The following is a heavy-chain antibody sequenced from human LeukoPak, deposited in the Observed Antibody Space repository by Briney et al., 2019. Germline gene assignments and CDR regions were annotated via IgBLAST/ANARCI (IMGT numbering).Heavy chain of an antibody. D-gene: IGHD6-19*01. CDR3: ARDLMEQWLASNSNWFDP. CDR1: GYTFTGYY. V-gene: IGHV1-2*02. Sequence: VASVKVSCKASGYTFTGYYMHWVRKAPGQGLEWMGWINPNSGGTNYAQKFQGRVTMTRDTSISTAYMELSRLRSDDTAVYYCARDLMEQWLASNSNWFDPWGQGTLVTVSS. J-gene: IGHJ5*02. CDR2: INPNSGGT.